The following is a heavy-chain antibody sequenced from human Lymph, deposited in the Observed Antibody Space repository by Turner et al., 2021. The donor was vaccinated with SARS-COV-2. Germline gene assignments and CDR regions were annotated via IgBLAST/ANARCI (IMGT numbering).Heavy chain of an antibody. CDR1: GFTFSSYG. J-gene: IGHJ4*02. V-gene: IGHV3-30*18. CDR2: ITYEGSNK. D-gene: IGHD3-10*01. Sequence: QVQPVESGGGVAQPGRSLRLSCAASGFTFSSYGMHWVRQAPGKGLEWVAVITYEGSNKYYADSVEGRFTISRDNSKNTLYLQMNSLKAEDTAVYYCAKDGGGYFDYWGQGTLVTVSS. CDR3: AKDGGGYFDY.